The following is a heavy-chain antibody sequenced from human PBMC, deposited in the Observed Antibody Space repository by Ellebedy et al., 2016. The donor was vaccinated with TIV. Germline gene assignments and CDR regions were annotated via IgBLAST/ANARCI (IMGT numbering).Heavy chain of an antibody. D-gene: IGHD2-2*01. Sequence: GESLKISCKSSGFNIHSYWISWVRQMPGRGLEWMGKIDPSNSYANYSPSFQGHVTISFDTSINTAYVQWSSLKASDTAIYYCARHRASNYYDYWGQGTLVTVSS. J-gene: IGHJ4*02. V-gene: IGHV5-10-1*01. CDR3: ARHRASNYYDY. CDR2: IDPSNSYA. CDR1: GFNIHSYW.